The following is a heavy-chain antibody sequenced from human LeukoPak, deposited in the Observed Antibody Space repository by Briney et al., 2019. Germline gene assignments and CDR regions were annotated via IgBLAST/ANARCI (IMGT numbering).Heavy chain of an antibody. D-gene: IGHD3-22*01. Sequence: SEKVSCKASGGTFSSYAISWVRQAPGQGLEWMGGIIPIFGTANYAQKFQGRVTITTDESTSTAYMELSSLRSEDTAVYYCARGDSSGYYIFPYFDYWGQGTLVTVSS. V-gene: IGHV1-69*05. CDR1: GGTFSSYA. CDR3: ARGDSSGYYIFPYFDY. CDR2: IIPIFGTA. J-gene: IGHJ4*02.